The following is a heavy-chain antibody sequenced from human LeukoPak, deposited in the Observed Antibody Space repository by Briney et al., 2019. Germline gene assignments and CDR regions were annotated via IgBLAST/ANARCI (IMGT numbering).Heavy chain of an antibody. Sequence: PGGPLRLSCAASGFTLNSYLMSWVRQAPGRGLEWVANIKKDGSEESYLDSVKGRFTVSRDNAKNSLFLQMNSLRGEDTAVYYCARSNPSRNALDLWGQGTMVTISS. V-gene: IGHV3-7*01. J-gene: IGHJ3*01. CDR1: GFTLNSYL. D-gene: IGHD4-11*01. CDR2: IKKDGSEE. CDR3: ARSNPSRNALDL.